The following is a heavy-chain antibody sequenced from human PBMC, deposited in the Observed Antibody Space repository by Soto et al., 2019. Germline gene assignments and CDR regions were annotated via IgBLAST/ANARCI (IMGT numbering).Heavy chain of an antibody. Sequence: GASVKVSCKASGYTFTNYYMHWVRQATGQGLEWMAIINPGGGGTTNAQKFQGRVTMTRDTSTSTVYMELSSLRSDDTAVYYCARAPRDHYDSSGQNFNWFDPWGQGTLVTVSS. CDR1: GYTFTNYY. V-gene: IGHV1-46*01. D-gene: IGHD3-22*01. CDR2: INPGGGGT. J-gene: IGHJ5*02. CDR3: ARAPRDHYDSSGQNFNWFDP.